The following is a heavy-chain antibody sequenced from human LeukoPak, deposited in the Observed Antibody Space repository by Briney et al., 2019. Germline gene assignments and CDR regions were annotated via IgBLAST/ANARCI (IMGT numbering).Heavy chain of an antibody. V-gene: IGHV4-31*03. CDR2: IYFSGST. D-gene: IGHD5-12*01. CDR3: ASTSVGYYAFDI. CDR1: GGSISSGGFY. Sequence: PSQTLSLTCTVSGGSISSGGFYWSCIRQHPGNLEWIGYIYFSGSTYYNPSLKSRVSISIDTSKNQFSLKLSSVTAADTAMYYCASTSVGYYAFDIWGQGTMVTVSS. J-gene: IGHJ3*02.